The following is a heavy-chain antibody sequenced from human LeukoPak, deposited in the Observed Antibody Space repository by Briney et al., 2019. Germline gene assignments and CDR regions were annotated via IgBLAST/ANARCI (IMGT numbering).Heavy chain of an antibody. CDR3: ARGDGYNAFDY. CDR2: ISSSGSTI. V-gene: IGHV3-48*03. CDR1: GFTFSSYE. J-gene: IGHJ4*02. Sequence: GGSLRLSCAASGFTFSSYEMNWVRQAPGKGLEWVSYISSSGSTIYYADSVKGRFTISRDNAKNSLYLQMNSLRAEDTAVYYCARGDGYNAFDYWGQRTLVTVSS. D-gene: IGHD5-24*01.